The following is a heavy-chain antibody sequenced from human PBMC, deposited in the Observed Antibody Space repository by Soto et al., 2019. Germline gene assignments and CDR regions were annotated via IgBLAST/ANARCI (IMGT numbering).Heavy chain of an antibody. CDR1: GGSISSYY. CDR2: IYYSGST. V-gene: IGHV4-59*01. J-gene: IGHJ5*02. CDR3: ASAGVGWNYGFHRRLEVIDL. D-gene: IGHD1-7*01. Sequence: SETLSLTCTVYGGSISSYYWIWIRQPPGKGLESIGYIYYSGSTYYNPSLKSRVTISVDTSKIKFSLSLSSVTAADTAVYYCASAGVGWNYGFHRRLEVIDLWGQGTLVTVSS.